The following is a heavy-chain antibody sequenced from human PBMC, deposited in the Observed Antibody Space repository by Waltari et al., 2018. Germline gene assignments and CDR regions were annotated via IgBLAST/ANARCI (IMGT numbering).Heavy chain of an antibody. CDR3: ARGGIQPYGYWFDP. J-gene: IGHJ5*02. Sequence: QVQLVQSGAEVRKPGASVKVSCKASGYTFTSYVISWVRQAPGQGLEWMGWMNPNSGNTGYAQKFQGRVTMTRNTSISTAYMELSSLRSEDTAVYYCARGGIQPYGYWFDPWGQGTLVTVSS. CDR1: GYTFTSYV. CDR2: MNPNSGNT. D-gene: IGHD5-18*01. V-gene: IGHV1-8*02.